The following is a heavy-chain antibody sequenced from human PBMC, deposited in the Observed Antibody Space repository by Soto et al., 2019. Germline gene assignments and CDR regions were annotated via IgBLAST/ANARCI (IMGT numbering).Heavy chain of an antibody. CDR3: TTDMWTCSDTRAPNH. Sequence: PGGSLRLSCAASGFTFSSHAMNWVRQAPGKGLEWVSDIGISSSIIVYADSVRGRFTVSRDDAKNSVYLQMNSLRAEDTAVYFCTTDMWTCSDTRAPNHWGQGILVTVSS. V-gene: IGHV3-48*01. CDR1: GFTFSSHA. J-gene: IGHJ5*02. CDR2: IGISSSII. D-gene: IGHD2-15*01.